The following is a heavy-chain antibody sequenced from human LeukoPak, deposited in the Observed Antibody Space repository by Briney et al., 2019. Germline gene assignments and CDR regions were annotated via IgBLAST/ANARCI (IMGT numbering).Heavy chain of an antibody. CDR2: ISGYNGNT. J-gene: IGHJ4*02. CDR3: VRSSQRHPRHHFDY. Sequence: GASVKVSFKASGYTLTSYGISWARQAPGQGLEWMGWISGYNGNTNYAQNLQGRVTMTTDTSTSTAYMELRSLRSDDTAVYYCVRSSQRHPRHHFDYWGQGTLVTVSS. V-gene: IGHV1-18*01. CDR1: GYTLTSYG.